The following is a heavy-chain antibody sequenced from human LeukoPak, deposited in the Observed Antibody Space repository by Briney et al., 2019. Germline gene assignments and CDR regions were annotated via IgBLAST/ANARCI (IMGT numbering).Heavy chain of an antibody. CDR1: EGTFSSDA. J-gene: IGHJ4*02. CDR2: IIPIFGTA. Sequence: VASVKVSCKASEGTFSSDAISWVRQAPGQGLEWMGGIIPIFGTADYAQKFQGRITITADESTSTAYMELSSLRSEDTAVYYCARDGPHDYGDSDYWGQGTLVTVSS. V-gene: IGHV1-69*01. CDR3: ARDGPHDYGDSDY. D-gene: IGHD4-17*01.